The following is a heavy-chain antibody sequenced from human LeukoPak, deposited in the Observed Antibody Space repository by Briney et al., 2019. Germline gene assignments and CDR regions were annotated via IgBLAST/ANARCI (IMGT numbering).Heavy chain of an antibody. V-gene: IGHV4-39*07. CDR2: IYYSGST. CDR1: GGSISSSSYY. Sequence: PSETLSLTCTVSGGSISSSSYYWGWIRQPPGKGLEWIGSIYYSGSTYYNPSLKSRVTISVDTSKNQFSLKLSSVTAADTAVYYCARDWSGYYGSGLYYFDYWGQGTLVTVSS. D-gene: IGHD3-10*01. J-gene: IGHJ4*02. CDR3: ARDWSGYYGSGLYYFDY.